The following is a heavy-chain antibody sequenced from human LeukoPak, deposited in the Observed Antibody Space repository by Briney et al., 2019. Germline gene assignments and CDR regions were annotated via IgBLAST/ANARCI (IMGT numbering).Heavy chain of an antibody. CDR2: IYYSGST. CDR1: GGSVSSGRFY. J-gene: IGHJ4*02. CDR3: ARGLRGRSGYYFDS. Sequence: SETLSLTCSVSGGSVSSGRFYWTWIRQPPGKGLEWIGYIYYSGSTYYNPSLKSRVTISVDTSKTQFSLRLSSVTAADTAVYYCARGLRGRSGYYFDSWGQGTLVTVSS. V-gene: IGHV4-30-4*07.